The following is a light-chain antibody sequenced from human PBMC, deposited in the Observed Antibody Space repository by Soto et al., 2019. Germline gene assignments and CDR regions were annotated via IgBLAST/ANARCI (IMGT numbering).Light chain of an antibody. Sequence: QSALTQPASVSGSPGQSITISCTGTSSDVGGYNYVSWYQQHPGKAPKLMIYEVSNRPSGVSNRFSGSKSGNTASLTISGLQAEDEADYYCSSYTSSSTPLFXGGTKVTVL. V-gene: IGLV2-14*01. CDR3: SSYTSSSTPL. J-gene: IGLJ2*01. CDR1: SSDVGGYNY. CDR2: EVS.